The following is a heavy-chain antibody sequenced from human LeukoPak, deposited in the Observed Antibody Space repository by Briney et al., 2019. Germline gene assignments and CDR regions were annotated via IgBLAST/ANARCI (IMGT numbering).Heavy chain of an antibody. CDR1: GFTFNGFW. CDR3: TRDALYGDPSYYYMDV. V-gene: IGHV3-7*01. CDR2: IKQDGSDI. D-gene: IGHD4-17*01. J-gene: IGHJ6*03. Sequence: GGSLRLSCAASGFTFNGFWMSWTRHAPGKGLEWVANIKQDGSDIYYLGSVRGRFTISRDNAMTSLYLQMNSLRAEDTAVYYCTRDALYGDPSYYYMDVWGKGTTVTVSS.